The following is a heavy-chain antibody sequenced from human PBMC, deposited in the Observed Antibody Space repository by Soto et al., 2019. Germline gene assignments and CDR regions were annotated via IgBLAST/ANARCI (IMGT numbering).Heavy chain of an antibody. V-gene: IGHV2-26*01. Sequence: QVTLKESGPVLVKPTETLTLTCTVSGFSLSDAKMGVSWIRQPPGKALVWLSHTYSNDEKSYSTSLKSRLCISKDTSKRQVVLTMTDMDPVDAATYYCARMYYAKSLSLPEYWGQGTLVSVSS. CDR2: TYSNDEK. D-gene: IGHD2-2*01. CDR1: GFSLSDAKMG. J-gene: IGHJ4*02. CDR3: ARMYYAKSLSLPEY.